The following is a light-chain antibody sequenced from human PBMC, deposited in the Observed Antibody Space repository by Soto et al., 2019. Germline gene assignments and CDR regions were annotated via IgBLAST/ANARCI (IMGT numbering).Light chain of an antibody. J-gene: IGLJ3*02. V-gene: IGLV3-21*04. Sequence: SYELTQPPSVSVATGKTASITCGGNNIGSKSVQWYQQRPGQAPVLVIYFDSDRPSGIPERFSGSNSGNTATLTISGVEAGDEADYYCQVWDYSSDHELFGGGTKLTVL. CDR2: FDS. CDR3: QVWDYSSDHEL. CDR1: NIGSKS.